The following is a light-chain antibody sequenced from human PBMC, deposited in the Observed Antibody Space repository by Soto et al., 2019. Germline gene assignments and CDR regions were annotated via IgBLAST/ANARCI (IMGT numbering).Light chain of an antibody. J-gene: IGKJ2*01. Sequence: DIQMTQSPSSLSASVGDRVTITCRASQRISRHLNWYQQKPGKAPNLLIYAASSLQSGVPSRFSGSGSGTDFTLSISSLQPEDFATYYCQQSNNTPYTFGQGTKLEIK. V-gene: IGKV1-39*01. CDR3: QQSNNTPYT. CDR2: AAS. CDR1: QRISRH.